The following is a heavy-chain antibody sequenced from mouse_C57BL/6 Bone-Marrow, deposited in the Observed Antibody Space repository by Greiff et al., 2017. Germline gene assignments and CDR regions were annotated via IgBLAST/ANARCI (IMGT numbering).Heavy chain of an antibody. CDR2: ISDGGSYT. CDR3: ARGPSDFGSSHGYCDV. D-gene: IGHD1-1*01. Sequence: EVKLMESGGGLVKPGGSLKLSCAASGFTFSSYAMSWVRQTPEKRLEWVATISDGGSYTYYPDNVKGRFTISRDNATNNLYLQMSHLKSEDTAMYYCARGPSDFGSSHGYCDVWGTGTTVTVSS. V-gene: IGHV5-4*03. CDR1: GFTFSSYA. J-gene: IGHJ1*03.